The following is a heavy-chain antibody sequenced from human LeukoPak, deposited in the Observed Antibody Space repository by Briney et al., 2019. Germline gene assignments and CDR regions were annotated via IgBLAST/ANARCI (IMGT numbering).Heavy chain of an antibody. Sequence: GGSLRLSCAASGFTFTNAWLSWVRQAPGKRLEWGGRIKSSTDGGTTDYAAPVKGRFTSSRDDSKNTLYLQMDSLKIEDTAVYYCAANRVGAISYWGQGTLVTVSS. J-gene: IGHJ4*02. CDR1: GFTFTNAW. CDR2: IKSSTDGGTT. D-gene: IGHD1-26*01. CDR3: AANRVGAISY. V-gene: IGHV3-15*01.